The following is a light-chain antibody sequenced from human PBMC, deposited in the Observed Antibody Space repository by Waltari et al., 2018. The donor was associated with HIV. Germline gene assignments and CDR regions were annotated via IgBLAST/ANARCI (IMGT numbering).Light chain of an antibody. CDR1: RDINPY. J-gene: IGKJ4*01. CDR2: DAS. CDR3: QQYDNLPLT. Sequence: DIQLTKSPSSLSASVGDRVTITCQASRDINPYLNWYQQKPGSAPKLLIYDASNLEMGVPSTFSGSGSGTDFTFTISSLQPADIATYYCQQYDNLPLTFGGGTKVEIK. V-gene: IGKV1-33*01.